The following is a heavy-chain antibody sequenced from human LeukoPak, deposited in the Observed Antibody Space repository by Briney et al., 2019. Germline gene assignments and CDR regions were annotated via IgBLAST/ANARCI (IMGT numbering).Heavy chain of an antibody. V-gene: IGHV3-48*04. J-gene: IGHJ6*04. CDR1: GFTFTSYG. CDR3: AELGITMIGGV. D-gene: IGHD3-10*02. CDR2: ISSSGSTI. Sequence: PGGSLRLSCVVSGFTFTSYGVHWVRQAPGKGLEWVSYISSSGSTIYYADSVKGRFTISRDNAKNSLYLQMNSLRAEDTAVYYCAELGITMIGGVWGKGTTVTISS.